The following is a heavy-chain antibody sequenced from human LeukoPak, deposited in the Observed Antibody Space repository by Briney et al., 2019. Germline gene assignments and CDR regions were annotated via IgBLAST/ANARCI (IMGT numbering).Heavy chain of an antibody. Sequence: PSETLSHTCTVSGGSISSYYWSWIRQPPGKGLEWIGYIYYSGSTNYNPSLKSRVTISVDTSKNQFSLKLTSVTAADTAVYYCARHGYSDYGYFDLWGRGILVTVSS. CDR1: GGSISSYY. J-gene: IGHJ2*01. CDR3: ARHGYSDYGYFDL. V-gene: IGHV4-59*08. CDR2: IYYSGST. D-gene: IGHD5-24*01.